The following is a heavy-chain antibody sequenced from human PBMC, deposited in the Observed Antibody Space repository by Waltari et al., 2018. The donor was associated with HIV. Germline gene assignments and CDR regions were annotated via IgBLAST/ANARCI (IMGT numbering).Heavy chain of an antibody. CDR2: ISASSFIHT. V-gene: IGHV3-23*01. CDR3: AHQISGQWLTPGH. J-gene: IGHJ4*02. Sequence: EVQLLESGGGLVQPGESLRLSCAASGFAFNNYAMNWVRQAPGKVLEWVSAISASSFIHTYYADSVKGRFTVSRDNSKSTVYLQMNSLRVEDTAVYYCAHQISGQWLTPGHWGRGTRVTVSS. CDR1: GFAFNNYA. D-gene: IGHD6-19*01.